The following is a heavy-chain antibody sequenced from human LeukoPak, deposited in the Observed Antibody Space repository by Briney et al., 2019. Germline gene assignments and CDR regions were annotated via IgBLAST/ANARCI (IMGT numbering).Heavy chain of an antibody. V-gene: IGHV4-34*01. CDR1: GGSFSGYY. CDR2: INHSGST. J-gene: IGHJ4*02. Sequence: SETLSLTCAVYGGSFSGYYWSWIRQPPGKGLEWIGEINHSGSTNYNPSLKSRVTISVDTSKNQFSLKLSSVTAADTAVYYCARGHYVWGSYRTYYFDYWGQGTLVTVSS. D-gene: IGHD3-16*02. CDR3: ARGHYVWGSYRTYYFDY.